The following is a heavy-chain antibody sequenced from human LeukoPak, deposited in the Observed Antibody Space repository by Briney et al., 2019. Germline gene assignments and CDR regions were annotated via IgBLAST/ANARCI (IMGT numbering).Heavy chain of an antibody. V-gene: IGHV3-20*04. J-gene: IGHJ4*02. CDR2: ISGDGGST. CDR3: ASSKRAAVAGSYDY. Sequence: GGSLRLSCAASGFTFDDYAMHWVRQAPGKGLGWVSLISGDGGSTSYAGSGKGRFTFPRDNAKNSLYLQINSLRAEDTALSYCASSKRAAVAGSYDYWGQGTLVTVSS. CDR1: GFTFDDYA. D-gene: IGHD6-19*01.